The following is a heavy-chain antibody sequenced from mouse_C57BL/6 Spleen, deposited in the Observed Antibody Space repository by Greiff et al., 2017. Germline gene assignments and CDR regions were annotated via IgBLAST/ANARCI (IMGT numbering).Heavy chain of an antibody. Sequence: QVQLKESGPELVKPGASVKISCKASGYSFTSYYIHWVKQRPGQGLEWIGWIYPGSGNTKYNEKFKGKATLTADTSSSTAYMQLSSLTSEAAAVYYGARSVTAVVPYFGYRGQGTTLTASS. CDR3: ARSVTAVVPYFGY. CDR1: GYSFTSYY. V-gene: IGHV1-66*01. J-gene: IGHJ2*01. D-gene: IGHD1-1*01. CDR2: IYPGSGNT.